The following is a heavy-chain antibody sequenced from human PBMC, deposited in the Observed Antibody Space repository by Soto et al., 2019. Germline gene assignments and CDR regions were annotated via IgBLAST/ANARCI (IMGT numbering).Heavy chain of an antibody. Sequence: NPSETLSLTCTVSGGSISSGGYYWSWIRQHPGKGLEWIGYIYYSGSTYYNPSLKSRVTISVDTSKNQFSLKLSSVTAADTAVYYCACGFGEFFDYWGQGTLVTSPQ. CDR1: GGSISSGGYY. J-gene: IGHJ4*02. V-gene: IGHV4-31*03. CDR3: ACGFGEFFDY. CDR2: IYYSGST. D-gene: IGHD3-10*01.